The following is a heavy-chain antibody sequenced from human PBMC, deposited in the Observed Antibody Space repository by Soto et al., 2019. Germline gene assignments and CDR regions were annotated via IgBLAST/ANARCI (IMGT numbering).Heavy chain of an antibody. Sequence: SETLSLTCTVSGVSISSADWSWIRQPPGKGPEWIGYIHNSGGTNYNPSLKSRVTFSVDTSKNQFSLRLSSVTTADTAMYYCARGYFDSRGYSNTFDIWGQGTMVTVS. D-gene: IGHD3-22*01. CDR3: ARGYFDSRGYSNTFDI. CDR2: IHNSGGT. J-gene: IGHJ3*02. V-gene: IGHV4-59*01. CDR1: GVSISSAD.